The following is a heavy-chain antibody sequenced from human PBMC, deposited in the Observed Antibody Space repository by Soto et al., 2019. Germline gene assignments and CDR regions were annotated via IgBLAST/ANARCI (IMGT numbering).Heavy chain of an antibody. Sequence: QVQLQESGPGLVRPSGTLSLTCSVSGDSISNNKWWSWVRQPPGKGLEWIGEMHHSGSIHYNASLKSPAIISVGKSRNQFSLQLTPVPAADTALYFCARHVNMTLGSNYVASGGPGTVVTVSS. CDR3: ARHVNMTLGSNYVAS. D-gene: IGHD3-16*01. CDR2: MHHSGSI. V-gene: IGHV4-4*02. CDR1: GDSISNNKW. J-gene: IGHJ4*02.